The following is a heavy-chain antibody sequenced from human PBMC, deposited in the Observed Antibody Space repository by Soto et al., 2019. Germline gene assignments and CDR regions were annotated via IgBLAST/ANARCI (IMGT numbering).Heavy chain of an antibody. CDR3: ARGPKDFWSGYTIYYMDV. D-gene: IGHD3-3*01. V-gene: IGHV4-59*01. CDR1: GGNISNYG. Sequence: PSETLSLTCTVSGGNISNYGCRWIRQTTRKGLEWIGCIYYSGSTNYNPSLKSRVTISVDTSKNQFSLKLSSVTAADTAVYYCARGPKDFWSGYTIYYMDVWGKGTTVTVSS. CDR2: IYYSGST. J-gene: IGHJ6*03.